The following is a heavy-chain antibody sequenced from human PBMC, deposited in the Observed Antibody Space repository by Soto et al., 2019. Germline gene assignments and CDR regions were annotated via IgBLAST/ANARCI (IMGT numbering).Heavy chain of an antibody. CDR3: VPLCRYCSTTPPS. J-gene: IGHJ4*02. CDR2: INGNGGDYT. D-gene: IGHD2-2*01. V-gene: IGHV3-23*01. CDR1: GFTFSNYA. Sequence: EVQLLESGGGLVQPGGSLRLSCAASGFTFSNYAMSWVRQAPRKGLEWVSAINGNGGDYTYYADSVKGRFTISRDNSKNTLYLQMNSLRAEDTAVYYCVPLCRYCSTTPPSWGQGTLVTVSS.